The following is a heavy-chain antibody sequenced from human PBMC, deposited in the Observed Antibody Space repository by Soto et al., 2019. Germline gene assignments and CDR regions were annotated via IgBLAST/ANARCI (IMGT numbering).Heavy chain of an antibody. D-gene: IGHD3-22*01. CDR2: INPSGGST. Sequence: ASVKVSCKASGYTFTGYYMHWVRQAPGQGLEWMGWINPSGGSTSYAQKFQGRVTMTRDTSTSTVYMELSSLRSEGTAVYYCASSMIVGTGDAFDIWGQGTMVTVSS. V-gene: IGHV1-46*01. J-gene: IGHJ3*02. CDR1: GYTFTGYY. CDR3: ASSMIVGTGDAFDI.